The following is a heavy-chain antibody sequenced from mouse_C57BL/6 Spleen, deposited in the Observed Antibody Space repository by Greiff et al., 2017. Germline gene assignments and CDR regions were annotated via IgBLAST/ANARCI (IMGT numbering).Heavy chain of an antibody. V-gene: IGHV14-4*01. CDR1: GFNIKDDY. J-gene: IGHJ2*01. CDR2: IDPENGDT. Sequence: EVMLVESGAELVRPGASVKLSCTASGFNIKDDYMHWVKQRPEQGLEWIGWIDPENGDTEYASKFQGKATITADTSSNTAYLQLSSLTSEDTAVYYCTTVRDYDHWGQGTTLTVSS. CDR3: TTVRDYDH. D-gene: IGHD2-4*01.